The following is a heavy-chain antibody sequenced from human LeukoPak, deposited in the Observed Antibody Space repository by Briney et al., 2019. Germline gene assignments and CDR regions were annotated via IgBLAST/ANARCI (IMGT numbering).Heavy chain of an antibody. V-gene: IGHV3-7*01. D-gene: IGHD3-3*01. CDR3: ARGGDHFWSGYHGVLFDY. CDR1: GFPFSSYW. J-gene: IGHJ4*02. Sequence: GSLRLSCAASGFPFSSYWMSWVRQAPGKGLEWVANIKQDGSEKYYVDSVKGRFTISRDNAKNSLYLQMNSLRAEDTAVYYCARGGDHFWSGYHGVLFDYWGQGTLVTVSS. CDR2: IKQDGSEK.